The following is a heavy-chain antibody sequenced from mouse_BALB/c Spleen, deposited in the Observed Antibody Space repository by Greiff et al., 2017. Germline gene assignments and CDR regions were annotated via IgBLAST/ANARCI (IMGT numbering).Heavy chain of an antibody. CDR2: ISSGGSYT. CDR3: ARPPGLYYFDY. V-gene: IGHV5-9-3*01. J-gene: IGHJ2*01. CDR1: GFTFSSYA. Sequence: EVQLVESGGGLVKPGGSLKLSCAASGFTFSSYAMSWVRQTPEKRLEWVATISSGGSYTYYPDSVKGRFTISRDNAKNTLYLQMSSLRSEDTAMYYCARPPGLYYFDYWGQGTTLTVSS.